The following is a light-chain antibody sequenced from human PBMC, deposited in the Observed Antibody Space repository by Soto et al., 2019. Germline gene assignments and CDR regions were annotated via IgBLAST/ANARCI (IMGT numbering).Light chain of an antibody. Sequence: QSALTQPAFVSGSPGQSITISCTGTSSDVGGYNYVSWYQQHPGKAPKLMISDVSNRPSGVSNRFSGSKSGNTASLTISGLQAEDEADYYCSSYTSSSTIYVFGTGTKVTVL. CDR2: DVS. J-gene: IGLJ1*01. CDR3: SSYTSSSTIYV. V-gene: IGLV2-14*01. CDR1: SSDVGGYNY.